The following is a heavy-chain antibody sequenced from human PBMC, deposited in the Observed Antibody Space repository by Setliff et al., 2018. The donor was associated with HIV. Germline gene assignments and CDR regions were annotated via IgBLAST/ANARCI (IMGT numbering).Heavy chain of an antibody. CDR2: IYYRGAT. D-gene: IGHD3-22*01. CDR3: ARPYDSLYG. CDR1: GGSISNSDFY. V-gene: IGHV4-39*01. Sequence: PSETLSLTCTVSGGSISNSDFYWGWIRQSPGKGLEWIGSIYYRGATYYNPTLQSRVTISADTSKNQFYLKSPSVTAADTAIYYCARPYDSLYGWGQGVLVTVSS. J-gene: IGHJ4*02.